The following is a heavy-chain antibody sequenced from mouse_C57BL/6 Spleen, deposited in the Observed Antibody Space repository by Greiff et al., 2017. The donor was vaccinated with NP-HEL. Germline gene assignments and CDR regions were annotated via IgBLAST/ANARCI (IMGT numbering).Heavy chain of an antibody. V-gene: IGHV1-50*01. D-gene: IGHD4-1*01. CDR2: IDPSDSYT. J-gene: IGHJ2*01. CDR1: GYTFTSYW. CDR3: ARLGVNYFDY. Sequence: VQLQQPGAELVKPGASVKLSCKASGYTFTSYWMQWVKQRPGQGLEWIGEIDPSDSYTNYNQKFKGKATLTVDTSSSTAYMQLSSLTSEDSAVYYCARLGVNYFDYWGQGTTLTVS.